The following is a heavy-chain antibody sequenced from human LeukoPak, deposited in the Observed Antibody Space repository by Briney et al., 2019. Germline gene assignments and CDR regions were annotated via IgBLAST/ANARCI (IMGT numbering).Heavy chain of an antibody. D-gene: IGHD5-12*01. V-gene: IGHV3-30*02. Sequence: GGSLRLSCAASGFTFSSYGMHWVRQAPGKGLEWVAFIRYDGSNKYYADSVKGRFTISRDNSKNTLYLQMNSLRAEDTAVYYCAIADIVATIHDYWGQGTLVTVSS. J-gene: IGHJ4*02. CDR3: AIADIVATIHDY. CDR1: GFTFSSYG. CDR2: IRYDGSNK.